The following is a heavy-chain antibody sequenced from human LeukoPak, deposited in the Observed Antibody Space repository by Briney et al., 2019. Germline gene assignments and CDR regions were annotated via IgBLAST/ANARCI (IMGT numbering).Heavy chain of an antibody. CDR2: TYHSGTT. V-gene: IGHV4-4*07. J-gene: IGHJ4*02. D-gene: IGHD5-18*01. CDR1: GGSMNTYY. Sequence: SETLSLTCTVSGGSMNTYYWTWLRQPAGKRLEWLGRTYHSGTTNYNSPLYNPSLSSRVTMSVDGAKNQFSLRLKSVTTADTAIYFCARERDHGYSYGLVLDSWGQGSLVTVSS. CDR3: ARERDHGYSYGLVLDS.